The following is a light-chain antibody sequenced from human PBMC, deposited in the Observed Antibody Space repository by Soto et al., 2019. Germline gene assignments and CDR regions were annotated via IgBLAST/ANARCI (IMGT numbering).Light chain of an antibody. V-gene: IGLV2-8*01. J-gene: IGLJ1*01. CDR1: SSDIGTYDY. CDR3: TSPTPGSLYV. CDR2: EVS. Sequence: QSVLTQPPSASGSPGQSVTISCTGTSSDIGTYDYVSWYQHLPDKAPKLIIYEVSKRPSGVPDRFSGSKSGNTASLTVSGLQAEDEGDYFCTSPTPGSLYVFGTGTKVTVL.